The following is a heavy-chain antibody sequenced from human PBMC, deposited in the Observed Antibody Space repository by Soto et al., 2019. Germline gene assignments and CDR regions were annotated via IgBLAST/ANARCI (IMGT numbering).Heavy chain of an antibody. CDR3: AREWANNTVIGGVTYRYYHGMDV. J-gene: IGHJ6*02. V-gene: IGHV1-46*01. CDR2: INTIIGTT. D-gene: IGHD3-16*01. Sequence: GASVKVSCKASGCTFSTYAISWVRQAPGQGLEWMGIINTIIGTTRYAQNFLGRVTLTRDTSTSTVYMEFTGLRSEDSAVYYCAREWANNTVIGGVTYRYYHGMDVWGQGTTVTVSS. CDR1: GCTFSTYA.